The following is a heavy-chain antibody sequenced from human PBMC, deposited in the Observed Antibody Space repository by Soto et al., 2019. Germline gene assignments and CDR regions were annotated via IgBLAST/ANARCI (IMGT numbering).Heavy chain of an antibody. CDR1: GFTFSSYL. Sequence: EVQLVESGGGLVQPGGSLRLSCAASGFTFSSYLMSWVRQAPGKGLEWVANIKQDGSEKYYVDSVKGRFTISRDNAKNSLYLQMNSLRAEDTAVYYCARDPGVGYSCGWLYFDYWGQGTLVTVSP. CDR3: ARDPGVGYSCGWLYFDY. CDR2: IKQDGSEK. D-gene: IGHD6-19*01. J-gene: IGHJ4*02. V-gene: IGHV3-7*05.